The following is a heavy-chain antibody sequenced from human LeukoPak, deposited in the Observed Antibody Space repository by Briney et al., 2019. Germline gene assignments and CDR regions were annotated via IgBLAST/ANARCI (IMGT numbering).Heavy chain of an antibody. CDR1: EFTFSTYS. J-gene: IGHJ4*02. V-gene: IGHV3-23*01. Sequence: GGSLRLSCAASEFTFSTYSMNWVRQAPGKGLEWVSGISGSDITTYYADSVKGRFTISRDNSKNTLYLQMNSLRAEDTAVYYCARDGVGATTIDYWGQGTLVTVSS. CDR3: ARDGVGATTIDY. CDR2: ISGSDITT. D-gene: IGHD1-26*01.